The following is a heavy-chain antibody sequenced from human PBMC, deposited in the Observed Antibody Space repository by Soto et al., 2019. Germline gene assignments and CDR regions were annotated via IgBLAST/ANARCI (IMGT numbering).Heavy chain of an antibody. CDR1: ADTFTSYY. CDR3: ARSSGGVVGISIRSSNWLGP. CDR2: INPNGGST. V-gene: IGHV1-46*01. D-gene: IGHD3-16*02. J-gene: IGHJ5*02. Sequence: SSEKVSCKAPADTFTSYYIHWVRQAPGHGLEWMGLINPNGGSTRSAQTFQGRVTMATDTSPSTVYMVLRSLRCEVPALYYSARSSGGVVGISIRSSNWLGPWGQGSLVTVSS.